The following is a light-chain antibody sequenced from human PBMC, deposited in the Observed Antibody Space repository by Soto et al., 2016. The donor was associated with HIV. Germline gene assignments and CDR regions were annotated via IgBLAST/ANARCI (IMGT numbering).Light chain of an antibody. CDR1: DIGSKR. J-gene: IGLJ2*01. CDR2: DDS. V-gene: IGLV3-21*01. Sequence: SYELTQPPSVSVAPGKTARITCGGNDIGSKRVHWYQQKTGQAPVLVVYDDSDRPSGIPERFSGSNSGNTATLTIGRVEAGDEADYHCHVWASGSGQVFGGGTRLTVV. CDR3: HVWASGSGQV.